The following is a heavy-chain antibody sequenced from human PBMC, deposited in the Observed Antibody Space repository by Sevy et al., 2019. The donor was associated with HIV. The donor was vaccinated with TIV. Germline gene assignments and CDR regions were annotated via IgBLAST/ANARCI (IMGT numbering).Heavy chain of an antibody. CDR2: IKQDGSEK. D-gene: IGHD1-26*01. CDR3: ARDSDSTRYYYMDV. CDR1: GFTFSSYW. Sequence: WGSLRLSCAVSGFTFSSYWMSWVRQAPGKGLEWVANIKQDGSEKYYVDSVKGRFTISRDNAKKSLYLQMNSLRAEDTAVYYCARDSDSTRYYYMDVWGKGTTVTVSS. J-gene: IGHJ6*03. V-gene: IGHV3-7*01.